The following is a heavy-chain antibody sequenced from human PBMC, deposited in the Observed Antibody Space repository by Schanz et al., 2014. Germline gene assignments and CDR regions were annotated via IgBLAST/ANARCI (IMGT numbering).Heavy chain of an antibody. V-gene: IGHV3-23*01. Sequence: DVQLLESGGGLIQPGGSLRLSCAASGFTFSTHAMSWVRQAPGKGLEWVSAISGSGGSTYYADSVKGRFTISRDNSKNTLYLQMNSLRAGDAAVYYCARGLIAAAGGAFDYWGQGTLVAVSA. CDR2: ISGSGGST. D-gene: IGHD6-13*01. J-gene: IGHJ4*02. CDR1: GFTFSTHA. CDR3: ARGLIAAAGGAFDY.